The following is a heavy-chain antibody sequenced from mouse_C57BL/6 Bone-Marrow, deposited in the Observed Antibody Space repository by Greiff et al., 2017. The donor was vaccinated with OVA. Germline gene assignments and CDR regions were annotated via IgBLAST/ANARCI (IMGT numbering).Heavy chain of an antibody. CDR3: ARHYYYGSSYPAWFAY. J-gene: IGHJ3*01. Sequence: EVQVVESGGGLVKPGGSLKLSCAASGFTFSSYTMSWVRQTPEKRLEWVATISGGGGNTYYPDSVKGRFTISRDNAKNTLYLQMSSLRSEDTALYYCARHYYYGSSYPAWFAYWGQGTLVTVSA. V-gene: IGHV5-9*01. CDR2: ISGGGGNT. D-gene: IGHD1-1*01. CDR1: GFTFSSYT.